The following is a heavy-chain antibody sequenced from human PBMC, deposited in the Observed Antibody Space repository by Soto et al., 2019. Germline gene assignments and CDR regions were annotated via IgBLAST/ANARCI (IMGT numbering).Heavy chain of an antibody. J-gene: IGHJ4*02. CDR2: INTIGGDT. V-gene: IGHV3-64*01. CDR3: EREASVAPQYFFDY. Sequence: GGSLRLSCAASGFTFNSHAMYWVRQAPGNGLEFVSAINTIGGDTYYAHSVKGRFTISRDNAKNTLYLQMNSLRAEDTAVYYWEREASVAPQYFFDYWGQGPLVTVSS. CDR1: GFTFNSHA.